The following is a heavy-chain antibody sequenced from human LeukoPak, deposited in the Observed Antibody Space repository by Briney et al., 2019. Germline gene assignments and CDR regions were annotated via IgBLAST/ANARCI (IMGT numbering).Heavy chain of an antibody. J-gene: IGHJ4*02. Sequence: QPGGSLRLSCAGSGFTFSSYAMSWVRQAPGKGLEWVSDISGAGDRTYYADSVKGRFTISRDNSKNTLYLQMTSLRAEDTAIYYCAKARIPSDNGYYSDWGQGTLVTVSS. V-gene: IGHV3-23*01. CDR2: ISGAGDRT. CDR3: AKARIPSDNGYYSD. CDR1: GFTFSSYA. D-gene: IGHD3-22*01.